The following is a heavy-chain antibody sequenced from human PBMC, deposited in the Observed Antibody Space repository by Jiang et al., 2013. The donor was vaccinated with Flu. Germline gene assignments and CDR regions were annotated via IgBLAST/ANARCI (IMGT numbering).Heavy chain of an antibody. CDR1: GYTFTSHW. Sequence: VQLVESGAEVKKPGASVKVSCKASGYTFTSHWMHWVRQAPGQGLEWMAVTNPSDGRTHYAEKLQGRVTLTRDTSTSTVYMELRSLRSEDTAVYYCARDTSAAETSWWFDPWGQGTLVTVSS. J-gene: IGHJ5*02. V-gene: IGHV1-46*01. CDR2: TNPSDGRT. D-gene: IGHD6-13*01. CDR3: ARDTSAAETSWWFDP.